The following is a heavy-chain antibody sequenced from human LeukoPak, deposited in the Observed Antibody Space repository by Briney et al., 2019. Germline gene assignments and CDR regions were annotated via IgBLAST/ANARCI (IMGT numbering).Heavy chain of an antibody. CDR3: ASGYSSGWYGTQKRNGVPSPWDV. J-gene: IGHJ6*04. CDR1: GGSISSSSYY. CDR2: IYYSGST. V-gene: IGHV4-39*01. Sequence: SETLSLTCTVSGGSISSSSYYWGWIRQPPGKGLEWIGSIYYSGSTYYNPSLKSRVTISVDTSKNQFSLKLSSVTAADTAVYYCASGYSSGWYGTQKRNGVPSPWDVWGKGTTVTISS. D-gene: IGHD6-19*01.